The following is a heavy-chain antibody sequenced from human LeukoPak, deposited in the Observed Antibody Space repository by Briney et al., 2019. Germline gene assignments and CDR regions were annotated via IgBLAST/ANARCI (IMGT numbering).Heavy chain of an antibody. CDR1: GITFSTYA. V-gene: IGHV3-7*03. D-gene: IGHD3-16*01. CDR3: ARGGGLDV. Sequence: GGSLRLSCVASGITFSTYAMSWVRQAPGKGLEWVASINHNGNVNYYVDSVKGRFTISRDSAKNSLYLQMSNLRAEDTAVYFCARGGGLDVWGQGATVTVSS. J-gene: IGHJ6*02. CDR2: INHNGNVN.